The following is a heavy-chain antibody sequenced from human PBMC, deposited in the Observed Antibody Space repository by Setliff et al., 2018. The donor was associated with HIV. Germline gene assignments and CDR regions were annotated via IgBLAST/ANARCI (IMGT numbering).Heavy chain of an antibody. J-gene: IGHJ3*02. CDR1: GGSISSNKYY. Sequence: SETLSLTCSVSGGSISSNKYYWSWIRQPPGKELEWTGSIYHSGKTYYNPSLKSRLTISVDTSKNQFSLKLSSVTAADTAVYYCASRVYYYGSGSYDAFDIWGQGTMVTVS. V-gene: IGHV4-39*01. CDR2: IYHSGKT. D-gene: IGHD3-10*01. CDR3: ASRVYYYGSGSYDAFDI.